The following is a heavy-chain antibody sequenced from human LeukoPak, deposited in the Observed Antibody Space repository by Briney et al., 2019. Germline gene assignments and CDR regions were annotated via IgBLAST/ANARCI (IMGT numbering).Heavy chain of an antibody. D-gene: IGHD3-16*01. V-gene: IGHV3-74*01. J-gene: IGHJ5*02. CDR2: INSDGSGT. Sequence: QAGGSLRLSCTASGLSISGYWMHWVRQAPGKGLAWLSRINSDGSGTDYADSVKGRFTVSRDNGKNTVYLRMSSLRAEDTAVYYCARDPYILDAAWGQGTLVTVSS. CDR1: GLSISGYW. CDR3: ARDPYILDAA.